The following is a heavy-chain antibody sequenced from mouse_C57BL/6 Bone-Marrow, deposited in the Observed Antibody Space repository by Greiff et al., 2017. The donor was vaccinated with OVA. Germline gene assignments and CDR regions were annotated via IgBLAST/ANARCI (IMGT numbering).Heavy chain of an antibody. CDR1: GFTFSSYA. J-gene: IGHJ2*01. V-gene: IGHV5-4*03. Sequence: EVKLMESGGGLVKPGGSLKLSCAASGFTFSSYAMSWVRQTPEKRLEWVATISGGGSYTYYPDNVKGRFTICRDNSKNNLYLQMSHLKSDDTAMYYCARGGQWLRPYYFDDWGKGTTLTVSS. CDR3: ARGGQWLRPYYFDD. D-gene: IGHD2-2*01. CDR2: ISGGGSYT.